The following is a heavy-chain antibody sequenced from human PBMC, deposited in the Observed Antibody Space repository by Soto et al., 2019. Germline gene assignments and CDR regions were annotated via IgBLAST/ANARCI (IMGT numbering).Heavy chain of an antibody. Sequence: VQLGQSGADVKKPGTSVMVSGNASGGTFSTSAISWVRQAPGQGLEWVGGIIPVFATPDYAQKCQGRGTTPADATTTPDYLQITCLRTDDTALYYCARDSDSQKIGGNNSSSSEAWAQGTPITVYS. CDR1: GGTFSTSA. D-gene: IGHD1-1*01. J-gene: IGHJ4*03. CDR2: IIPVFATP. CDR3: ARDSDSQKIGGNNSSSSEA. V-gene: IGHV1-69*12.